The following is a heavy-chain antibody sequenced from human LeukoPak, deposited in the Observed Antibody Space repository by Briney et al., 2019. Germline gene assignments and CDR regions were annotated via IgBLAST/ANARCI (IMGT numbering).Heavy chain of an antibody. CDR1: GFSFGSYS. J-gene: IGHJ4*02. Sequence: GCFLRLSCAASGFSFGSYSMQWARHSPGKGLEWVAVISYDGSNKYYADSVKGRFTISRDNSKNTLYLQMNSLRAEDTAVYYCAREVGPGRFDYWGQGTLVTVSS. CDR2: ISYDGSNK. V-gene: IGHV3-30-3*01. D-gene: IGHD3-10*01. CDR3: AREVGPGRFDY.